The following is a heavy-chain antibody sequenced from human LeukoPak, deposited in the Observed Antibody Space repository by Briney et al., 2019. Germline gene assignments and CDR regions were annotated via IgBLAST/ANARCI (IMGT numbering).Heavy chain of an antibody. J-gene: IGHJ4*02. CDR2: ISGSGGST. V-gene: IGHV3-23*01. CDR3: AKQLWLGYYFDY. Sequence: SGGSLRLSCAASGFTFSSYAMSWVRQAPGKGLEWVSAISGSGGSTYYADSVKGRFTISRDNSKNTLYLRMNSLRAEDTAVYYCAKQLWLGYYFDYWGQGTLVTVSS. CDR1: GFTFSSYA. D-gene: IGHD6-19*01.